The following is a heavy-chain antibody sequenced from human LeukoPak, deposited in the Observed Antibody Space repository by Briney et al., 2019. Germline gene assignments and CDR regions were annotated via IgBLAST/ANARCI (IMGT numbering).Heavy chain of an antibody. CDR1: GYTFTSYY. V-gene: IGHV1-46*01. Sequence: ASVKVSCKASGYTFTSYYMHWVRQAPGQGLEWMGMINPSGGSTSYAQKFQGRVTMTRDMSTSTVYMELSSLRSEDTAVYYCARGDSSSSAVANFGYWGQGTLVTVSS. J-gene: IGHJ4*02. CDR3: ARGDSSSSAVANFGY. D-gene: IGHD6-13*01. CDR2: INPSGGST.